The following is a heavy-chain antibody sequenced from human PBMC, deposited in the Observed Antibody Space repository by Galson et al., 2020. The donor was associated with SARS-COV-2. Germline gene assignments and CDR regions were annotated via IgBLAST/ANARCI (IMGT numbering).Heavy chain of an antibody. D-gene: IGHD6-19*01. J-gene: IGHJ4*02. CDR3: ARQGDSSGGRGVDY. Sequence: GESLKISCKGSGYSFSTYWIAWVRQMPGKGLEWMGIIYPGDSDTRYSPSFQGQVTISADKSITTAYLRWNSLKASDTAMYYCARQGDSSGGRGVDYWGQGTLVTVSS. CDR2: IYPGDSDT. V-gene: IGHV5-51*01. CDR1: GYSFSTYW.